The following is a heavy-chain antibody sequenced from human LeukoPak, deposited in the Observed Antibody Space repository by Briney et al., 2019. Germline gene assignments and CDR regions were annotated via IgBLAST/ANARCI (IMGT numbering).Heavy chain of an antibody. CDR2: ISDSGGGT. Sequence: GGSLRLSCAASGFIFSNYAMTWVRQAPETGLKWVSSISDSGGGTHYADSVKGRFTISRDNSKSTLYPQMNSLKAEDTAVYYCAKDSGPGSFYPTGDEYWGQGILVTVSS. CDR1: GFIFSNYA. CDR3: AKDSGPGSFYPTGDEY. V-gene: IGHV3-23*01. D-gene: IGHD3-10*01. J-gene: IGHJ4*02.